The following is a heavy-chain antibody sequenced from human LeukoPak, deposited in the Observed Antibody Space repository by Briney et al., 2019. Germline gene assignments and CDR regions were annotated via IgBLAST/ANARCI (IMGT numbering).Heavy chain of an antibody. CDR1: GGSLSGSTYY. CDR2: IFFTGST. J-gene: IGHJ6*04. V-gene: IGHV4-39*07. D-gene: IGHD2-2*01. Sequence: PSETLSLTCTVSGGSLSGSTYYWGWIRQPPGKGLKWIGSIFFTGSTYYNPSLKSRVTMSVDTSNNQFSLSLSSVTAADTAVYYCAGVVVVPAAIFMDVWGKGTTVTISS. CDR3: AGVVVVPAAIFMDV.